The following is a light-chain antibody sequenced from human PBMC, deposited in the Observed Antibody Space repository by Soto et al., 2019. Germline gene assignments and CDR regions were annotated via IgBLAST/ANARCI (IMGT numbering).Light chain of an antibody. V-gene: IGKV1-9*01. Sequence: IQWAQSPSSLSASVGDRVTFACRSSQDISSYLAWYQQKPGKAPKLLIYLASTLHSGVPSSFSGSGSGTDFSLTISSLQPEDAATYYCQSLNRFPHSFGGGTKVDI. CDR1: QDISSY. CDR3: QSLNRFPHS. J-gene: IGKJ4*01. CDR2: LAS.